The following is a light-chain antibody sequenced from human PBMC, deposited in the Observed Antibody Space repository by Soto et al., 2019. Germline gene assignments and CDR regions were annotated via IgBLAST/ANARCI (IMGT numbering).Light chain of an antibody. CDR3: QQSYTTPVT. J-gene: IGKJ1*01. CDR1: QSISSY. CDR2: AAS. Sequence: DIQMTQCPSSLSASVGDRVTITCRAGQSISSYLNWYQQKPGKAPELLIFAASSLQSGVPSRFSGSGSGTDFTLTISSLQPEDFATYYCQQSYTTPVTFGQGTKVDIK. V-gene: IGKV1-39*01.